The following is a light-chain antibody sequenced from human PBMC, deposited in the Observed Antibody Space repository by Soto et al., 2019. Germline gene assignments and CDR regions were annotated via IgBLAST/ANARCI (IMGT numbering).Light chain of an antibody. CDR2: EVS. V-gene: IGLV2-14*01. CDR3: CSYSSSGTLRV. J-gene: IGLJ3*02. CDR1: SSDVGAYNY. Sequence: QSALTQPASVSGSPGQSITISCTGTSSDVGAYNYVSWYQQHPGKAPKLMIYEVSNRPSGVSSRFSGSKSGNTASLTISGLQAEDEADYYCCSYSSSGTLRVFGGGTKVTVL.